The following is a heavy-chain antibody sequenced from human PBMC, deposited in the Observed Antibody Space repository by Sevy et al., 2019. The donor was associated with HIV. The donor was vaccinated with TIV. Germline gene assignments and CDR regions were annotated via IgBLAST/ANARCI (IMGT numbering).Heavy chain of an antibody. CDR3: ARDLNDYDFWSGYSSYYGMDV. CDR2: INPNSGGT. V-gene: IGHV1-2*06. J-gene: IGHJ6*02. D-gene: IGHD3-3*01. CDR1: GYTFTGYY. Sequence: ASVKVSCKASGYTFTGYYMHWVRQAPGQGLEWMGRINPNSGGTNYAQKFQGRVTMTWDTSISTAYMELSRLRSDDTAVYYCARDLNDYDFWSGYSSYYGMDVWGQGTTVIVSS.